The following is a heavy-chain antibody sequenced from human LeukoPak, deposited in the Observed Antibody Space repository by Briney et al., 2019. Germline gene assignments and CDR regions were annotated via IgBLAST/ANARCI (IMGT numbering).Heavy chain of an antibody. J-gene: IGHJ4*02. D-gene: IGHD2-15*01. CDR2: ISTSSSTI. Sequence: PGGPLRLSCAASGFTFSSYEMNWARQAPGKGLEGVSNISTSSSTIYYADSVKGRFTISRDNAKNSLYLQMNSLRAEDTAVYYCARGIRVVVAAIDYWGQGTLVTVSS. CDR3: ARGIRVVVAAIDY. CDR1: GFTFSSYE. V-gene: IGHV3-48*01.